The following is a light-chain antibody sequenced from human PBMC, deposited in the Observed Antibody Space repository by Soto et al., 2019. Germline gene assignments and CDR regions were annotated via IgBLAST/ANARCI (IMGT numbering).Light chain of an antibody. CDR3: QQYGA. CDR2: DAS. CDR1: QDISNY. J-gene: IGKJ1*01. Sequence: DIQMTQSPSSLSASVGDRVTITCQASQDISNYLNWYQQKPGKAPKLLIYDASNLETGVPSRFSGSGSGTDFTFTISSLQPEDIAIYYCQQYGAFGQGTKVEIK. V-gene: IGKV1-33*01.